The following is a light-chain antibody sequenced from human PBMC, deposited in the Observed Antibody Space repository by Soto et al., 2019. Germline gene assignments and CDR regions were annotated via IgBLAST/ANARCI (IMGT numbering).Light chain of an antibody. V-gene: IGKV1-6*01. CDR3: LQDYNYPYT. Sequence: AIQMTQSPSSLSAYVGDRVTITCRASQGIRNDLGWYQQKPEKAPKLLIYAASTLQSGVPSRFSGSGSGTDFTLTISSLQPEDFATYYCLQDYNYPYTFGQGTKVDIK. J-gene: IGKJ2*01. CDR1: QGIRND. CDR2: AAS.